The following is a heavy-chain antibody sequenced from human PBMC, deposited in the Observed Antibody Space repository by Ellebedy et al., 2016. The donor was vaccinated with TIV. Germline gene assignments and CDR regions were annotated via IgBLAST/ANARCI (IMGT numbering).Heavy chain of an antibody. D-gene: IGHD3-10*01. J-gene: IGHJ4*02. CDR1: GGSISSSSYY. CDR2: IYYSGST. Sequence: SETLSLXXTVSGGSISSSSYYWGWIRQPPGKGLEWIGSIYYSGSTYYNPSLKSRVTISVDSSKNQFSLKLSSVTAADAAVYYCASTTGVSWLGEILRAQPIDYWGQGTLVTVSS. V-gene: IGHV4-39*07. CDR3: ASTTGVSWLGEILRAQPIDY.